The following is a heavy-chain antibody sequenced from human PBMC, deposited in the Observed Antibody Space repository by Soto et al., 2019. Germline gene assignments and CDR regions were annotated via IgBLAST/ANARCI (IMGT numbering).Heavy chain of an antibody. Sequence: SETLSLTCTVSGGSISSSCYYWGWIRQPPGKGLEWIGSIYYSGSTFYNPSLKSRVTISVDTSKNQFSLKLSSVTAADTAVYYCARHGNRTPNFDYWGQGTLVTPSS. D-gene: IGHD1-1*01. CDR1: GGSISSSCYY. J-gene: IGHJ4*01. CDR2: IYYSGST. CDR3: ARHGNRTPNFDY. V-gene: IGHV4-39*01.